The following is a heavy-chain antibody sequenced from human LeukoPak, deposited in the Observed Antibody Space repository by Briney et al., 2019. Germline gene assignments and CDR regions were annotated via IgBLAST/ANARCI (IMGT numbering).Heavy chain of an antibody. CDR3: VRDQFS. V-gene: IGHV3-66*01. Sequence: GGSLRLSCAASGFTFSNNYMSWVRQAPGRLEWLSVSYSGETQYADSVKGRFTISRDDSKNTVYLQMNSLRDEDTATYYCVRDQFSWGQGTTVTVSS. CDR1: GFTFSNNY. J-gene: IGHJ6*02. D-gene: IGHD3-3*01. CDR2: SYSGET.